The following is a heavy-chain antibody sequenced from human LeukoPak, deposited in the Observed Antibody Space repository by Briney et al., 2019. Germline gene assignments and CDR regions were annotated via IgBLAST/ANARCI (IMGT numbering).Heavy chain of an antibody. Sequence: GGSLRLSCATSGFTFSSYPMSWVRQAPGRGLEWVSVISGNSGATYYADSVKGRFTISRDNAKNTVYLQMNNLRGEDTALYYCSKAGDTNYYRHGDYWGQGTLVTVSS. CDR3: SKAGDTNYYRHGDY. CDR1: GFTFSSYP. CDR2: ISGNSGAT. J-gene: IGHJ4*02. V-gene: IGHV3-23*01. D-gene: IGHD4-11*01.